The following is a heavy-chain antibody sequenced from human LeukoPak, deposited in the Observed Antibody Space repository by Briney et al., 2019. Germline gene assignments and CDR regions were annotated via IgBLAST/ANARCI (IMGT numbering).Heavy chain of an antibody. CDR3: AKTWYYYDSSGYSEPYYFDY. D-gene: IGHD3-22*01. J-gene: IGHJ4*02. V-gene: IGHV3-23*01. CDR2: ISGSGGST. Sequence: PGGSLRLSCAASGFTFSSYAMSWVRQAPGEGLEWVSAISGSGGSTYYADSVKGRFTISRDNSKNTPYLQMNSLRAEDTAVYYCAKTWYYYDSSGYSEPYYFDYWGQGTLVTVSS. CDR1: GFTFSSYA.